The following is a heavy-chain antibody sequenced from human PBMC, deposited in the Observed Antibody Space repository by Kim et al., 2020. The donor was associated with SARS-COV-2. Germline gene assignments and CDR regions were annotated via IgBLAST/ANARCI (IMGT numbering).Heavy chain of an antibody. V-gene: IGHV3-49*03. CDR1: GFTFGDYA. J-gene: IGHJ6*02. D-gene: IGHD2-2*01. Sequence: GGSLRLSCTASGFTFGDYAMSWFRQAPGKGLEWVGFIRSKAYGGTTEYAASVKGRFTISRDDSKSIAYLQMNSLKTEDTAVYYCTTVVPAATYYYYYGMDVWGQVTTVTVSS. CDR3: TTVVPAATYYYYYGMDV. CDR2: IRSKAYGGTT.